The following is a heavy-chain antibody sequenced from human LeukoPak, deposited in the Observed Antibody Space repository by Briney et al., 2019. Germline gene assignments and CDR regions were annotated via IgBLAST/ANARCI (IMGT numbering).Heavy chain of an antibody. CDR3: ARRVLQGSFDY. CDR1: GYSLIIYY. D-gene: IGHD3-10*01. Sequence: ASVTVSFKASGYSLIIYYIHWVRQAPGQGLEWMGIINPSGGSTTYAQKFQGRVTMTRDTSTSTVYMELSSLRSEDTAVYYCARRVLQGSFDYWGQGTLVTVSS. J-gene: IGHJ4*02. CDR2: INPSGGST. V-gene: IGHV1-46*01.